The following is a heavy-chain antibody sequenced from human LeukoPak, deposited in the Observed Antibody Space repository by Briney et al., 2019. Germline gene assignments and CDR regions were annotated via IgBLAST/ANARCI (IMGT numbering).Heavy chain of an antibody. CDR2: ISGSGGST. CDR3: AKGGVGSGKTFDS. J-gene: IGHJ4*02. V-gene: IGHV3-23*01. Sequence: GGSLRLSCAASGFTFSSYAMSWVRQAPGKGLEWVSGISGSGGSTYYADSVKGRFTISRDNSKNTLYLQMNSLRAEDTATYYCAKGGVGSGKTFDSWGQGTLVTVSS. CDR1: GFTFSSYA. D-gene: IGHD3-10*01.